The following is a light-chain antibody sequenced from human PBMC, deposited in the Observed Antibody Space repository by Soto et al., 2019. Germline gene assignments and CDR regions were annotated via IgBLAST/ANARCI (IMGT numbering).Light chain of an antibody. CDR1: QGIRND. J-gene: IGKJ1*01. V-gene: IGKV1-6*01. CDR2: GAS. CDR3: LQDYSYPRA. Sequence: AIQMTQSPPSLSASVGDRVTITCRASQGIRNDLNWYQQKPGKAPKLLIYGASSLHSGVPSRLSGSGSGTDFTLTISSLQPEDFATYYCLQDYSYPRAFGQGTKVELK.